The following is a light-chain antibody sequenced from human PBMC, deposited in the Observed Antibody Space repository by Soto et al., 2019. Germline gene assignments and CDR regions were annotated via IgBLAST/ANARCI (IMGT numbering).Light chain of an antibody. CDR3: SSYAGSPVV. CDR1: SSDVGGYNY. Sequence: QSVLTQPPSASGSPGQSVTISCTGTSSDVGGYNYVSWYQQHPGTAPKLIIYEVYKRPSGVPDRFSGSKSGNTASLTGSEIQAEDDADYYCSSYAGSPVVFGGGTKLTVL. V-gene: IGLV2-8*01. CDR2: EVY. J-gene: IGLJ2*01.